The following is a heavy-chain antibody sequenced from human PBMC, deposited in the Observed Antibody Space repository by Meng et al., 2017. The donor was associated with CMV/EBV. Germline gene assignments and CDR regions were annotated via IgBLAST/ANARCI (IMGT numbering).Heavy chain of an antibody. Sequence: GGSLRLSCAASGFTFSSYSMNWVRQAPGKGLEWVSGISWNSGSIGYADSVKGRFTISRDNAKNSLYLQMNSLRAEDTALYYCAKGSYHDYWGQGTLVTVSS. CDR3: AKGSYHDY. CDR1: GFTFSSYS. V-gene: IGHV3-9*01. J-gene: IGHJ4*02. CDR2: ISWNSGSI. D-gene: IGHD1-26*01.